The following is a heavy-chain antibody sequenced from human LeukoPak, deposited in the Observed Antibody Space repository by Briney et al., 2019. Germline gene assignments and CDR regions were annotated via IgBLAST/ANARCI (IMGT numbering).Heavy chain of an antibody. CDR2: VYSTGNT. J-gene: IGHJ5*02. V-gene: IGHV4-39*01. D-gene: IGHD3-16*01. Sequence: PSETLSLTCTVSGDSINNNSYHWGWIRQPPGKGLEWIGTVYSTGNTYYTPSLKSRVTISVDTSNNQFSLKLTSVTAADTAVYYCARPHLTWRVEYFDPWGQGTLVTVSS. CDR1: GDSINNNSYH. CDR3: ARPHLTWRVEYFDP.